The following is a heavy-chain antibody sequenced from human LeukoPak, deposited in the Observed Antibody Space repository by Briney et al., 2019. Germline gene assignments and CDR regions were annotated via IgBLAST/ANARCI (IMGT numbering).Heavy chain of an antibody. D-gene: IGHD6-13*01. V-gene: IGHV1-24*01. CDR1: GYTLTELS. CDR3: ATQLYSSSWYFGFDP. J-gene: IGHJ5*02. Sequence: ASVKVSCKVSGYTLTELSMHWVRQAPGKGLEWMGGFDPEDGETIYAQKFQGRVTMTEDTSTDTAYMELSSLRSEDTAVYYCATQLYSSSWYFGFDPWGQGTLVTVSS. CDR2: FDPEDGET.